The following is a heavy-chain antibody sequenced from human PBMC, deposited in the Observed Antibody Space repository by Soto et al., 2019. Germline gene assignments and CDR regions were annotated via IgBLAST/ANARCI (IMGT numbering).Heavy chain of an antibody. CDR1: GGTFSSYA. D-gene: IGHD6-19*01. J-gene: IGHJ6*02. CDR2: IIPIFGTA. CDR3: AGGYSSGSPRSGFYYYGMDV. Sequence: GASVKVSCKASGGTFSSYAISWVRQAPGQGLEWMGGIIPIFGTANYAQKFQGRVTITADESTSTAYMELSSLRSEDTAVYYCAGGYSSGSPRSGFYYYGMDVWGQGTTVTVSS. V-gene: IGHV1-69*13.